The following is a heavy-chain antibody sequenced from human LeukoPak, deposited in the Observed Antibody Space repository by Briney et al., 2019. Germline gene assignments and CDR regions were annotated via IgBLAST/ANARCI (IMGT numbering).Heavy chain of an antibody. CDR1: GFSFSNAW. Sequence: GGSLRLSCAGSGFSFSNAWMSWVCQAPGKGLEWVGRIKSKTDGGTTDYAAPVKSRFTISRDDSKNTLYLQMNSLKSEDTAVYYCTTELDVRPNHYWGQGTLVTVSS. J-gene: IGHJ4*02. CDR3: TTELDVRPNHY. CDR2: IKSKTDGGTT. D-gene: IGHD1-14*01. V-gene: IGHV3-15*01.